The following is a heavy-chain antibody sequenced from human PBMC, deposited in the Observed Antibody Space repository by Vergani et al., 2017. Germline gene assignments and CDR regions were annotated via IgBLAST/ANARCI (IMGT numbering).Heavy chain of an antibody. CDR1: GGTFSSYA. J-gene: IGHJ4*02. V-gene: IGHV1-2*02. Sequence: QVQLVQSGAEVKKPGSSVKVSCKASGGTFSSYAISWVRQAPGQGLEWMGWINPNSGGTNYAQKFQGRVTMTRDTSISTAYRELSSLRSEDTAVYYCAKSSTYSGSYPVDYWGQGTLVTVSS. CDR3: AKSSTYSGSYPVDY. D-gene: IGHD1-26*01. CDR2: INPNSGGT.